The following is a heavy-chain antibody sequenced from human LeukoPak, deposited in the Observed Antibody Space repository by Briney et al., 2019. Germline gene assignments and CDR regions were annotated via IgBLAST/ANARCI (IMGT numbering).Heavy chain of an antibody. CDR1: GGSIIGYY. CDR3: ARHRSRNHNRSFEF. J-gene: IGHJ4*02. Sequence: SETLSFTCTCTGGSIIGYYWSGIRQPPGKGLEWIASIYYSGSTNYNPSLKSRVTVSLDTSKNQFSLKLSSVTAADTAVYYFARHRSRNHNRSFEFLGQGTLVTVSS. D-gene: IGHD1-14*01. CDR2: IYYSGST. V-gene: IGHV4-59*08.